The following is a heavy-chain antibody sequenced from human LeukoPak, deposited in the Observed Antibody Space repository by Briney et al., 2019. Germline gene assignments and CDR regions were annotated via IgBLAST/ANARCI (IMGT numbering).Heavy chain of an antibody. J-gene: IGHJ6*02. Sequence: AGGSLRLSCAASGFTFSSYSMNWVRQAPGKGLEWVSSISSSSSYIYYADSVKGRFTISRDNAKNSLYLQMNSLRAEDTAVYYCAREWWTGTTQYYYGMDVWGQGTPVTVSS. V-gene: IGHV3-21*01. CDR3: AREWWTGTTQYYYGMDV. D-gene: IGHD1-1*01. CDR2: ISSSSSYI. CDR1: GFTFSSYS.